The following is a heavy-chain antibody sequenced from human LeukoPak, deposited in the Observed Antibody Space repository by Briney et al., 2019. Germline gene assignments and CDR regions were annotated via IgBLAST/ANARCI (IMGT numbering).Heavy chain of an antibody. CDR2: ISGNGGST. J-gene: IGHJ4*02. V-gene: IGHV3-23*01. D-gene: IGHD6-19*01. Sequence: GGSLRLACAAAGFTFSSYAMSWVRQAPGKRMEWVSFISGNGGSTYYADSRKGRLTISGDTSKNTLYLQMNSLRADDTAVYYCAKEAGSSNWYIDNWGQGTLVTVSS. CDR3: AKEAGSSNWYIDN. CDR1: GFTFSSYA.